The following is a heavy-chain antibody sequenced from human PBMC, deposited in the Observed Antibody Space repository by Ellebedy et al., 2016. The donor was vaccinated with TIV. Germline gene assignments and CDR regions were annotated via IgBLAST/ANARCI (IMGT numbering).Heavy chain of an antibody. CDR3: ARDTRGDGYGSGSYFVDY. J-gene: IGHJ4*02. CDR1: GGTFSSYA. V-gene: IGHV1-69*13. CDR2: IIPIFGTA. Sequence: SVKVSCXASGGTFSSYAISWVRQAPGQGLEWMGGIIPIFGTANYAQKFQGRVTITADESTSTAYMELSSLRSEDTAVYYCARDTRGDGYGSGSYFVDYWGQGTLVTVSS. D-gene: IGHD3-10*01.